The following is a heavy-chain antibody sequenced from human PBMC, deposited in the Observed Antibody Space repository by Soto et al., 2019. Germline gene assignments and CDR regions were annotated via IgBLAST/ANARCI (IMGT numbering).Heavy chain of an antibody. V-gene: IGHV3-30*03. J-gene: IGHJ4*02. CDR2: ISYDGSNK. CDR3: ARRPVTYYFDY. Sequence: PGGSLRLSCAASGFTFSSYGTHWVRQAPGKGLEWVAVISYDGSNKYYADSVKGRFTISRDNSKNTLSLRMDSLRADDTAVYFCARRPVTYYFDYWGQGTLVTVSS. D-gene: IGHD4-17*01. CDR1: GFTFSSYG.